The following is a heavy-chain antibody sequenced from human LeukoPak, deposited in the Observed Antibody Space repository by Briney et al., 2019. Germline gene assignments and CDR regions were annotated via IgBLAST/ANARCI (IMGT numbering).Heavy chain of an antibody. CDR1: GFSFSNNY. J-gene: IGHJ4*02. CDR3: ARGQTARD. V-gene: IGHV3-66*02. CDR2: IYSGGNA. Sequence: GGSLRLSCAASGFSFSNNYLSWVRRAPGKGLEWVSVIYSGGNAYYADYVKGRFTMSRDNSKNTVYLQMERLRPEDTSIYYCARGQTARDWGQGTQVTVSS. D-gene: IGHD6-6*01.